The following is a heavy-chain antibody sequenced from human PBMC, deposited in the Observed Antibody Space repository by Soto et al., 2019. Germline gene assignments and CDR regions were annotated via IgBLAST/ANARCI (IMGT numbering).Heavy chain of an antibody. J-gene: IGHJ6*02. CDR3: ARGAYYYDSSGYFNYYGMDV. Sequence: QVQLVESGGGVVQPGRSLRLSCAASGFTFSSYAMHWVRQAPGKGLEWVAVISYDGSNKYYADSVKGRFTISRDNSKNTLYLQMNSLIAEDTAVYYCARGAYYYDSSGYFNYYGMDVWGQGTTVTVSS. CDR2: ISYDGSNK. D-gene: IGHD3-22*01. V-gene: IGHV3-30-3*01. CDR1: GFTFSSYA.